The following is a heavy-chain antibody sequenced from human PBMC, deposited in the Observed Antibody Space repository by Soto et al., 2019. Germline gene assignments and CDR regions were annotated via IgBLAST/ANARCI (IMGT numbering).Heavy chain of an antibody. CDR3: ARDRLCSDTNCYTAALYYNYGMDV. V-gene: IGHV3-21*01. D-gene: IGHD2-2*02. CDR2: ISSGGSYT. J-gene: IGHJ6*02. CDR1: GFTFSSYS. Sequence: KPGGSLRLSCAASGFTFSSYSLNWVRQAPGKGPEWVSSISSGGSYTFYADSVKGRFTISRDIAQNSLYLQMNSLRAEDTAVYYCARDRLCSDTNCYTAALYYNYGMDVWGQGTAVTVSS.